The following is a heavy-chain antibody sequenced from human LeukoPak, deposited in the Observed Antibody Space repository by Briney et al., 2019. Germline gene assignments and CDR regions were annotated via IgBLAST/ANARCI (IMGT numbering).Heavy chain of an antibody. CDR1: GYTFTSYG. CDR2: ISAYNGNT. V-gene: IGHV1-18*01. CDR3: ARDHSGSYFYYYYYMDV. Sequence: ASVKVSCKASGYTFTSYGISWVRQAPGQGLEWMGWISAYNGNTNYAQKLQGRVTMTTDTSTSTAYMELRSLRSDDTAVYYCARDHSGSYFYYYYYMDVWGKGTTVTVS. J-gene: IGHJ6*03. D-gene: IGHD1-26*01.